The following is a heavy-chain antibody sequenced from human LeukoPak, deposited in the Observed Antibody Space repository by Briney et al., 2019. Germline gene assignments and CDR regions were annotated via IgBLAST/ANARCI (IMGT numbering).Heavy chain of an antibody. D-gene: IGHD2-2*01. Sequence: SGGSLRLSCAASGFTFSSYAMSWVRQAPGKGLVWDSGISGSGGSTYYADSVKGRFAISRDNSKNTLYLQMNSLRAEDTAVYYCAEPGSTSWLNPAYADSWGQGTWVTVSS. V-gene: IGHV3-23*01. CDR2: ISGSGGST. J-gene: IGHJ4*02. CDR1: GFTFSSYA. CDR3: AEPGSTSWLNPAYADS.